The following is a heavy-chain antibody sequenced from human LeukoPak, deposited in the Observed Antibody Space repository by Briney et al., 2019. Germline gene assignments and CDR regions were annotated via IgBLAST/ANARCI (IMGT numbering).Heavy chain of an antibody. CDR3: ARGTDYDFWSGYLQKTCWFDP. V-gene: IGHV1-18*01. Sequence: ASVKVSCKASGYTFTSYGISWVRQAPGQGLEWMGWISAYNGNTNYAQKLQGRVTMTTDTSTSTAYMELRSLRSDDTAVCYCARGTDYDFWSGYLQKTCWFDPWGQGTLVTVSS. J-gene: IGHJ5*02. D-gene: IGHD3-3*01. CDR1: GYTFTSYG. CDR2: ISAYNGNT.